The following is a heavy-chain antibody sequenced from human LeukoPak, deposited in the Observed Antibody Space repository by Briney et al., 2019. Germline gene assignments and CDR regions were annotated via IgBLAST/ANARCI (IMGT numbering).Heavy chain of an antibody. CDR3: ARRDTAMDTIDY. V-gene: IGHV3-21*01. CDR1: GFTFSSYS. D-gene: IGHD5-18*01. Sequence: GGSLRLSCAASGFTFSSYSMNWVRQAPGKGLEWVSSISSSSYIYYADSVKGRFTISRDNAKNSLYLQMNSLRAEDTAVYYCARRDTAMDTIDYWGQGTLVTVSS. J-gene: IGHJ4*02. CDR2: ISSSSYI.